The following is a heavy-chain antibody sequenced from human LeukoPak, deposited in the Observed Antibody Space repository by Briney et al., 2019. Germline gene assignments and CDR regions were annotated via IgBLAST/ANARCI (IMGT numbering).Heavy chain of an antibody. CDR3: AREASVAAAAL. V-gene: IGHV4-59*01. Sequence: SETLSLTCTVSGGSISSYYWSWIRQPPGKGLEWIGYIYYSGSTNYNPSLKSRVTISVDTSKNQYSLKLSSVTAADTAVYYCAREASVAAAALWGQGTLVTVSS. J-gene: IGHJ4*02. CDR2: IYYSGST. CDR1: GGSISSYY. D-gene: IGHD2-2*01.